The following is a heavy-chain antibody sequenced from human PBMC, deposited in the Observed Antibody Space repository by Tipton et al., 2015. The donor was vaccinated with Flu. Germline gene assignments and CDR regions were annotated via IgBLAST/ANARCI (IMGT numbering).Heavy chain of an antibody. CDR3: ARRDYSNYVSDPKNWFDP. J-gene: IGHJ5*02. CDR1: GDSISRGIFY. V-gene: IGHV4-61*09. D-gene: IGHD4-11*01. CDR2: ISSSGST. Sequence: TLSLTCTVSGDSISRGIFYWNWIRLPAEKGLEWIGHISSSGSTDFNPALKSRVTISADTSRNQFSLKLTSVTAADTAVYYCARRDYSNYVSDPKNWFDPWGQGTLVTVSS.